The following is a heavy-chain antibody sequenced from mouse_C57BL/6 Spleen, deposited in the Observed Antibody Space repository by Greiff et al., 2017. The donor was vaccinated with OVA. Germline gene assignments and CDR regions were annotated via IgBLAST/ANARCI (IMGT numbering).Heavy chain of an antibody. CDR1: GYTFTSYW. V-gene: IGHV1-64*01. J-gene: IGHJ2*01. CDR3: ARGGFYYGSSFDY. Sequence: QVQLKQSGAELVKPGASVKLSCKASGYTFTSYWMHWVKQRPGQGLEWIGMIHPNRGSHTYNEKFKSKATLTVDKSSSTAYMQLSSLTAEDSAVYYCARGGFYYGSSFDYWGQGTTLTVSS. D-gene: IGHD1-1*01. CDR2: IHPNRGSH.